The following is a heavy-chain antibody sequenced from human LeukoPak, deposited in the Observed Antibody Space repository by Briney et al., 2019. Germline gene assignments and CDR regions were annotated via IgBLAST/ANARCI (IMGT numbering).Heavy chain of an antibody. CDR1: GGSFSGYY. D-gene: IGHD3-22*01. CDR2: INHSGST. J-gene: IGHJ4*02. CDR3: ARVRRIGYYYDSSGYYRPWYFDY. Sequence: SETLSLTCAVYGGSFSGYYWSWIRQPPGKGLEWIGEINHSGSTNYNPSLKSRVTISVDTSKNQFSLKLSSVTAADTAVYYCARVRRIGYYYDSSGYYRPWYFDYWGQGTLVTVSS. V-gene: IGHV4-34*01.